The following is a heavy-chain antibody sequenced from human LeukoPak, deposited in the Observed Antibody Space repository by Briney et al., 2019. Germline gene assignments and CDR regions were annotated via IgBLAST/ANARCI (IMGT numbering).Heavy chain of an antibody. J-gene: IGHJ6*02. CDR2: INHSGST. CDR1: GGSFSGYY. CDR3: AREPDYYYYGMDV. Sequence: PSETLSLTCAVYGGSFSGYYWSWIRQPPGKGLEWIGEINHSGSTNYNPSLKSRVTISVDTSKNQFSLKLSSVTAADTAVYYCAREPDYYYYGMDVWGQGTTVTVSS. V-gene: IGHV4-34*01.